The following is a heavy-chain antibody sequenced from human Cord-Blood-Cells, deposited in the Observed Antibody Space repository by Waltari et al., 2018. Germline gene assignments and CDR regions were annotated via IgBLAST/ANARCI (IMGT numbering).Heavy chain of an antibody. CDR3: ATMLYYDILTGYFDY. J-gene: IGHJ4*02. Sequence: QLQLQESGPGLVKPSETLSLTCTVSGGSISSSSYYWGWIRQPPGKGLEWIGTIYYSGSTYHNPSLKSRVTISVDTSKNQFSLKLSSVTAADTAVYYCATMLYYDILTGYFDYWGQGTLVTVSS. V-gene: IGHV4-39*01. D-gene: IGHD3-9*01. CDR1: GGSISSSSYY. CDR2: IYYSGST.